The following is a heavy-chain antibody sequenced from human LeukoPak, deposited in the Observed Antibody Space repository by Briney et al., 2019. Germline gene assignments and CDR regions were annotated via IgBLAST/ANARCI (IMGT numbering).Heavy chain of an antibody. Sequence: PSETLSLTCAVSGGSISSGGYSWSWIRQPPGKGLEWIGYIYHSGSTYYNPSLKSRVTISVDRSKNQFSLKLSSMTAADTAVYYCASSGYYGSGSYYHWGQGTLVTVSS. J-gene: IGHJ4*02. CDR2: IYHSGST. CDR1: GGSISSGGYS. V-gene: IGHV4-30-2*01. CDR3: ASSGYYGSGSYYH. D-gene: IGHD3-10*01.